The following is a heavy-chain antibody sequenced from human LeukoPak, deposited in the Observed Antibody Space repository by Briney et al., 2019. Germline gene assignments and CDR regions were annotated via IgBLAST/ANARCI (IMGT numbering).Heavy chain of an antibody. Sequence: GGSLRLSCAASGFTFSSYWMSWVRQAPGKGLEWVANIKQDGSEKYYVDSVKGRFTISRDNAENSLYLQMNSLRAEDTAVYYCAREYYDYVWGSYRYHGMDVWGQGTTVTVSS. CDR3: AREYYDYVWGSYRYHGMDV. J-gene: IGHJ6*02. CDR1: GFTFSSYW. CDR2: IKQDGSEK. D-gene: IGHD3-16*02. V-gene: IGHV3-7*01.